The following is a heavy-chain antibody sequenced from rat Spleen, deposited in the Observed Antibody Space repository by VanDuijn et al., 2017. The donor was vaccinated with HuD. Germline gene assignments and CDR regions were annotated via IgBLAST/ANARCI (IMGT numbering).Heavy chain of an antibody. Sequence: QVQLKESRPGLVQPSQTLSLTCTVSGFSLTSYNVHWVRQPTGKGLEWMGVIWTGGSTDYNSALKSRLSISRDTSKKQIFLKLDSLQTDDTGTYYCTRETYYNSPYYWFMDAWGQGASVTVSS. J-gene: IGHJ4*01. CDR1: GFSLTSYN. V-gene: IGHV2-30*01. D-gene: IGHD1-10*01. CDR3: TRETYYNSPYYWFMDA. CDR2: IWTGGST.